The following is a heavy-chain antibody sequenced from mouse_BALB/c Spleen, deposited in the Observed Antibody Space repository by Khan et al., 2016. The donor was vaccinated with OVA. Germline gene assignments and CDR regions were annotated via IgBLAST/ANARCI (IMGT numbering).Heavy chain of an antibody. Sequence: MQLEESGAELVRPGALVKLSCKASGFNIKDYYMNWVKQRPEQGLEWIGWIDPENDDTIYDPKFQGKASITADTSSNTAYLQLSSLTFEDTAVYYCARRGYGNYWFAYWGQGTLVTVSA. J-gene: IGHJ3*01. CDR2: IDPENDDT. V-gene: IGHV14-1*02. CDR1: GFNIKDYY. CDR3: ARRGYGNYWFAY. D-gene: IGHD2-1*01.